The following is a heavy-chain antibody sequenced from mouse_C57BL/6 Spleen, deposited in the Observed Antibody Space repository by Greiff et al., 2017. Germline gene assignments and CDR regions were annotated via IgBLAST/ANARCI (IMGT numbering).Heavy chain of an antibody. V-gene: IGHV1-69*01. CDR3: ASLTTDYYAMDY. D-gene: IGHD2-12*01. Sequence: QVQLQQSGAELVMPGASVKLSCKASGYTFTSYWMHWVKQRPGQGLEWIGEIDPSDSYTNYNQKFKGKSTLTVDKSSSTAYMQLSSLTSEDSAVYYCASLTTDYYAMDYWGQGTSVTVSS. J-gene: IGHJ4*01. CDR1: GYTFTSYW. CDR2: IDPSDSYT.